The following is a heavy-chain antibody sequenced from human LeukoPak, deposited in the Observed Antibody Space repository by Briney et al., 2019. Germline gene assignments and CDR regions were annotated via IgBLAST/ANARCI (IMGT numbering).Heavy chain of an antibody. CDR3: AREVTMVRGVSSWFDP. CDR2: IYTSGST. Sequence: SETLSLTCTVSGGSISSYYWSWIRQPAGKGLEWIGRIYTSGSTNYNPSLKSRVTMSVDTSKNQFSLKLSSVTAADTAVYYCAREVTMVRGVSSWFDPWGQGTLVTVSS. CDR1: GGSISSYY. D-gene: IGHD3-10*01. J-gene: IGHJ5*02. V-gene: IGHV4-4*07.